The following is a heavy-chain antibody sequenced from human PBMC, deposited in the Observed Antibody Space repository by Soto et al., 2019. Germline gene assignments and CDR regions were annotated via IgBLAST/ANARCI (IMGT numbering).Heavy chain of an antibody. J-gene: IGHJ3*02. CDR1: GFICSSYD. Sequence: VGSLRLSCAVSGFICSSYDMSWVRQAPGKGLEWVSTILVGGSTHYEDSVKGRFTISRDTSKNTVYLQMNSLTAGDTAVYYCAKATATGGGAFEICGQATMVTVSS. V-gene: IGHV3-23*01. CDR3: AKATATGGGAFEI. D-gene: IGHD2-8*02. CDR2: ILVGGST.